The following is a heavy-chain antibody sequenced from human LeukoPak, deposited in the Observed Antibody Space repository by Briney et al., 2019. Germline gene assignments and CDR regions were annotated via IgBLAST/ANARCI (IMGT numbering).Heavy chain of an antibody. CDR2: ISYDGSNK. D-gene: IGHD3-9*01. CDR3: AGYDILTGYYPQPFDY. J-gene: IGHJ4*02. CDR1: GFTFSSYG. V-gene: IGHV3-30*03. Sequence: QPGGSLRLSCAASGFTFSSYGMHWVRQAPGKGLEWVAVISYDGSNKYYADSVKGRFTISRDNSKNTLYLQMNSLRAEDTAVYYCAGYDILTGYYPQPFDYWGQGTLVTVSS.